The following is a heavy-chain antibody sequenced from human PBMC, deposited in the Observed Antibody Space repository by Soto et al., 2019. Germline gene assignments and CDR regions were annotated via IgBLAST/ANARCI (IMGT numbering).Heavy chain of an antibody. CDR1: GGSISSGDYY. V-gene: IGHV4-30-4*01. D-gene: IGHD4-17*01. CDR2: IYYSGRT. Sequence: QVQLQESGPGLVKPSQTLSLTCTVSGGSISSGDYYWSWIRQPPGKGLEWIGYIYYSGRTYYNPSLKSRVTISVNTSKNQFSLMLSSVTAADTAVYYCARFSYGGNGDDAFDIWGQGTMVTVSS. CDR3: ARFSYGGNGDDAFDI. J-gene: IGHJ3*02.